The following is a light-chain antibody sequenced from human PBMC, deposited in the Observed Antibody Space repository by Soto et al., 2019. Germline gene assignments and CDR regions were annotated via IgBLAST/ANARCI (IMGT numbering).Light chain of an antibody. CDR1: QSVSSY. CDR2: DAS. CDR3: QQYCSSLRKT. Sequence: EIVLAPSPVTLSLSPVERATLSCRASQSVSSYFAWYQQKPGQAPRLLIYDASNRATGIPARFSGSGSGTDFTLPISRLEPEDFAAYYCQQYCSSLRKTFGQGTKVDIK. V-gene: IGKV3-20*01. J-gene: IGKJ1*01.